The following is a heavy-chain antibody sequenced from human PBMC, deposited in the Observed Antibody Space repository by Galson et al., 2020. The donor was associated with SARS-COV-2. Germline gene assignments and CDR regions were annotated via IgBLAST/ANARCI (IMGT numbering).Heavy chain of an antibody. J-gene: IGHJ4*02. CDR2: IDWDDDK. V-gene: IGHV2-70*11. Sequence: SGPTLAKPTQTLTLTCTFSGFSLRTSGMCVSWIRQPPGKALEWLVRIDWDDDKYYNSSLKNRLTISKDTSKNQVVLTMTNMDPVDTATYYCERGRGSSWYIDYWGQGTLVTVSS. CDR1: GFSLRTSGMC. D-gene: IGHD6-13*01. CDR3: ERGRGSSWYIDY.